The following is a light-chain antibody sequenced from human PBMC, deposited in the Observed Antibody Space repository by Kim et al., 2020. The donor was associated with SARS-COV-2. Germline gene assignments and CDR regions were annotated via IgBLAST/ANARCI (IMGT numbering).Light chain of an antibody. V-gene: IGKV1-27*01. CDR2: GAS. CDR3: QKYDSVPHS. CDR1: QGISTS. J-gene: IGKJ2*03. Sequence: DIQMTQSPSSLSASVGDRVTITCRASQGISTSLIWYRQKPGKVPKLLIYGASTLQSGVPSRFSGSGSGTDFTLTINSLQPEDVATYYCQKYDSVPHSFGQGTKLEIK.